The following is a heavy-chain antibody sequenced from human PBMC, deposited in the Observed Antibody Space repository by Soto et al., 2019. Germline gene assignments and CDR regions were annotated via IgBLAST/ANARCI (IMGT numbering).Heavy chain of an antibody. V-gene: IGHV1-18*01. J-gene: IGHJ6*02. CDR2: ISAYNGNT. Sequence: ASVKVSCKASGYTFTSYGISWVRQAPGQGLEWMGWISAYNGNTNYAQKLQGRVTMTTDTSTSTAYMELRSLRSDDTAVYYCARDHVVPAAIGSYYCYYGMDVWGQGTTVTVSS. CDR3: ARDHVVPAAIGSYYCYYGMDV. CDR1: GYTFTSYG. D-gene: IGHD2-2*02.